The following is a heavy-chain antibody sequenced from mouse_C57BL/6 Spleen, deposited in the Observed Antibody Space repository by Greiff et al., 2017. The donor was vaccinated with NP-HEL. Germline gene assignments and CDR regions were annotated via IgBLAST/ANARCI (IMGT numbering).Heavy chain of an antibody. D-gene: IGHD1-1*01. CDR1: GFTFSNYW. CDR2: IRLKSDNYAT. V-gene: IGHV6-3*01. Sequence: EVQVVESGGGLVQPGGSMKLSCVASGFTFSNYWMNWVRQSPEKGLEWVAQIRLKSDNYATHYAESVKGRFTISRDDSKSSVYLQMNNLRAEDTGIYYCTVYYGSPFDYWGQGTTLTVSS. CDR3: TVYYGSPFDY. J-gene: IGHJ2*01.